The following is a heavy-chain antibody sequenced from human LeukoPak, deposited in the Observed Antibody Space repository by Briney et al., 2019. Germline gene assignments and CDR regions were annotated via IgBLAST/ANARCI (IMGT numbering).Heavy chain of an antibody. CDR1: GFTFSSYS. Sequence: GGSLRLSCAASGFTFSSYSMNWVRQAPGKGLEWVSSISSSSSYIYYADSVKGRFTISRDNAKNSLYLQMNSLRADDTAVYYCASDRRYYGSGSYYHDYWGQGTLVTVSS. D-gene: IGHD3-10*01. CDR2: ISSSSSYI. J-gene: IGHJ4*02. V-gene: IGHV3-21*04. CDR3: ASDRRYYGSGSYYHDY.